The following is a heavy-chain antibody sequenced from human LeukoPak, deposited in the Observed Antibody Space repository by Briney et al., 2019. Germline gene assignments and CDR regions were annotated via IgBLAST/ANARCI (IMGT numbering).Heavy chain of an antibody. Sequence: PGGSLRLSCAASGFTFSSYGMHWVRQAPGKGLEWVAVIWYDGSNKYYADSVKGRFTISRDNSKNTLYLQMNSLRAEDTAVYYCASGPVAYYFDYWGQGTLVTVSS. CDR3: ASGPVAYYFDY. CDR2: IWYDGSNK. D-gene: IGHD3/OR15-3a*01. J-gene: IGHJ4*02. V-gene: IGHV3-33*01. CDR1: GFTFSSYG.